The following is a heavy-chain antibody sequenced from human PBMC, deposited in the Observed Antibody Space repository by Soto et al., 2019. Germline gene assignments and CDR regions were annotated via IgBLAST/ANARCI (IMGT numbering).Heavy chain of an antibody. D-gene: IGHD2-2*01. CDR2: ISYDGSNE. J-gene: IGHJ4*02. CDR3: AKERMEQYQLLPFFDY. Sequence: SCAASGFTFSSHGMHWLRQAPGKGLEWVTVISYDGSNEYYADSVKGRFTIFRDNSKNILYLQMNSLRTEDTAVYYCAKERMEQYQLLPFFDYWGQGTLVTVSS. CDR1: GFTFSSHG. V-gene: IGHV3-30*18.